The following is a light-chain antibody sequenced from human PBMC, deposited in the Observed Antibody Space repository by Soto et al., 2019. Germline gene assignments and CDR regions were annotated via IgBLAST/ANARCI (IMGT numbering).Light chain of an antibody. Sequence: DIQMTQSPSSLSASVGDRVTIACQSSHDVSRNLNWFQQKPGEAPKLLIYDASNLERGVPSRFSGSGSGTDFTLTISSLQPEDVATYYCQQYNSILSCGGGTEVEMK. CDR3: QQYNSILS. V-gene: IGKV1-33*01. J-gene: IGKJ4*01. CDR1: HDVSRN. CDR2: DAS.